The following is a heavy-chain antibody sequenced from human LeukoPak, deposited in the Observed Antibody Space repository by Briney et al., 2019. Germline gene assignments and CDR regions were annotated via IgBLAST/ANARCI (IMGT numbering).Heavy chain of an antibody. J-gene: IGHJ5*02. D-gene: IGHD3-22*01. CDR3: ARDYYDSSGYYHVNWFDP. V-gene: IGHV4-4*08. CDR1: GGSISSYY. CDR2: IYTSGST. Sequence: TSETLSLTCTVSGGSISSYYWSWIRQPPGKGLEWIGRIYTSGSTNYNPSLKSRVTISVDTSKNQFSLKLSSVTAADTAVYYCARDYYDSSGYYHVNWFDPWGQGTLVTVSS.